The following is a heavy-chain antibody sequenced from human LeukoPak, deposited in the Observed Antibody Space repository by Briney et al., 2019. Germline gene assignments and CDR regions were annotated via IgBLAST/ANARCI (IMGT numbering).Heavy chain of an antibody. V-gene: IGHV3-23*01. J-gene: IGHJ4*02. CDR3: AKGRGMIAVAGTCDY. CDR1: GFTFSSYG. D-gene: IGHD6-19*01. Sequence: GGSLRLSCAASGFTFSSYGMSWVRQAPGKGLEWVSAISGSGGSTYYADSVKGRFTISRDNSKNTLYLQMNSLRAEDTAVYYCAKGRGMIAVAGTCDYWGQVTLVTVSS. CDR2: ISGSGGST.